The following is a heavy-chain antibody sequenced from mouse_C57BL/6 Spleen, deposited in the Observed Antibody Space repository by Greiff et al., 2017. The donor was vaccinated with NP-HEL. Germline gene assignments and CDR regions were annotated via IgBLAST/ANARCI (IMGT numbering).Heavy chain of an antibody. V-gene: IGHV1-22*01. D-gene: IGHD3-2*02. Sequence: VQLQQSGPELVKPGASVKMSCKASGYTFTDYNMHWVKQSHGKSLEWIGYINPNNGGTSYNQKFKGKATLTVNKSSSTAYMELRSLTSEDSAVYYCASRSGSGYYYFDYWGQGTTLTVSS. J-gene: IGHJ2*01. CDR3: ASRSGSGYYYFDY. CDR2: INPNNGGT. CDR1: GYTFTDYN.